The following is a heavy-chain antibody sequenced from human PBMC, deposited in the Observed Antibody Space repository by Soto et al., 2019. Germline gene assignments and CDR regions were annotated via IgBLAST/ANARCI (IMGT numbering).Heavy chain of an antibody. CDR3: ARDVGYTGYEQGNPFDL. V-gene: IGHV4-4*07. Sequence: SEILSLTCSVSGGSISRYYWSWIRQTAGKRLEWIGRMYHTGTTDYNPSLKRRLSMSVDTSKNQFSLRLSSVTAADTALYYCARDVGYTGYEQGNPFDLWGQGTMVTVSS. J-gene: IGHJ3*01. D-gene: IGHD5-12*01. CDR1: GGSISRYY. CDR2: MYHTGTT.